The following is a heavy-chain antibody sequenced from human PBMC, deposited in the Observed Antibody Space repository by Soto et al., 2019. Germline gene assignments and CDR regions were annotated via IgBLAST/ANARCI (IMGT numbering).Heavy chain of an antibody. D-gene: IGHD5-12*01. V-gene: IGHV4-34*01. CDR2: INHSGST. Sequence: ETLSLTCAVYGGSFSGYYWSWIRQPPGKGLEWIGEINHSGSTNYNPSLKSRVTISVDTSKNQFSLKLSSVTAADTAVYYCARVKWLRFGTRWGGGDYYGMDVWGKGT. J-gene: IGHJ6*04. CDR1: GGSFSGYY. CDR3: ARVKWLRFGTRWGGGDYYGMDV.